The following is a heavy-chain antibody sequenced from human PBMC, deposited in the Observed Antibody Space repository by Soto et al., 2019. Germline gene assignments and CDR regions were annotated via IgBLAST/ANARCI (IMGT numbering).Heavy chain of an antibody. CDR1: GFTFRTYA. CDR2: ISHDGSNT. J-gene: IGHJ4*02. V-gene: IGHV3-30*18. CDR3: AKDAGSTEYFFAS. Sequence: QVQVVGSGGGVVQPGRSLRLSCAASGFTFRTYAMHWVRQAPGKGLEWVAVISHDGSNTDYGDSVKGRFTISRDNSKSTLSLQMNSLRPEDTGVYYCAKDAGSTEYFFASWGQGTLVSVSS.